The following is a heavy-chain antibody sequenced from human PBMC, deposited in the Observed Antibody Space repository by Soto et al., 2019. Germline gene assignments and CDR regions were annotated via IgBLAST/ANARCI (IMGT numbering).Heavy chain of an antibody. J-gene: IGHJ6*02. D-gene: IGHD2-2*01. V-gene: IGHV1-18*01. Sequence: QVQLVQSGAEVKKPGASVKVSCKASGYTFTSYGISWVRQAPGQGLEWMGWISAYNGNTNYAQKLQGRVTMTTDTSTSTAYMELRSLRSDDTAVYYCAREVDIVVVPAADRYYYYGMDVWGQGTTVTVSS. CDR2: ISAYNGNT. CDR3: AREVDIVVVPAADRYYYYGMDV. CDR1: GYTFTSYG.